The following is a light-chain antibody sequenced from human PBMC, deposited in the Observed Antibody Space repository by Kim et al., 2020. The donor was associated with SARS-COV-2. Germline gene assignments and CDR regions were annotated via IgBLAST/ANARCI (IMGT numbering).Light chain of an antibody. CDR1: QSIGNW. CDR3: QEYHSYPYI. V-gene: IGKV1-5*01. CDR2: QAS. J-gene: IGKJ2*01. Sequence: IQMTQSPSTLSASVGDRVTITCRASQSIGNWLAWYQHRPGRAPKLLISQASSLESGVPSSFSGSGSGTEFTLTINSLQPDDFATYYCQEYHSYPYIFGQGTKLEIK.